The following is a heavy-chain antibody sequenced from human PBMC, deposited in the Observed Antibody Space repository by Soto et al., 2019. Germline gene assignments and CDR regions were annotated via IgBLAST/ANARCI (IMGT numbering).Heavy chain of an antibody. D-gene: IGHD6-25*01. CDR1: GFTFSDYY. J-gene: IGHJ5*02. CDR2: ISDSGSTI. CDR3: ARGGSGWTRGGWLGP. V-gene: IGHV3-11*01. Sequence: QMQLVQSGGGLVKPGGSLILSCKASGFTFSDYYMIWVRQTPGKGLEWLSYISDSGSTIYYADSVRARFTIFRENAANSVYLQLDGLTDGDTAFYYCARGGSGWTRGGWLGPWGQGSLVTVSS.